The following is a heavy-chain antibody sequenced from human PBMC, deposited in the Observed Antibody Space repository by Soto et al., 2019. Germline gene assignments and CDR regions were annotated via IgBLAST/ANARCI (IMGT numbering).Heavy chain of an antibody. V-gene: IGHV3-23*01. D-gene: IGHD7-27*01. J-gene: IGHJ4*02. CDR2: FGVGGNYI. CDR1: GFTFSNYV. Sequence: EVQLLESGGGLVQPGGSLRLSCAASGFTFSNYVMNWVRQAPGKGLEWVSGFGVGGNYIYYADSVKGRFTISRDNSKNTLYLQMNSLRAEDTAVYYCAKDAISGNQVWDYFDYWGQGTPVTVSS. CDR3: AKDAISGNQVWDYFDY.